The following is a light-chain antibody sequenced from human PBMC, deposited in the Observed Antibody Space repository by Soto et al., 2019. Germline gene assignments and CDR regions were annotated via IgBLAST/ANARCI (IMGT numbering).Light chain of an antibody. CDR1: SGHSSYI. Sequence: QSVLTQSSSASASLGSSVKLTCTLSSGHSSYIIAWHQQQPGKAPRYLMLLEGSGSYTKGSGVPDRFSGSSSVADRYLTISTVQFDAEADYYCETWDSYTRTFGGGTQLTVL. V-gene: IGLV4-60*02. CDR2: LEGSGSY. J-gene: IGLJ2*01. CDR3: ETWDSYTRT.